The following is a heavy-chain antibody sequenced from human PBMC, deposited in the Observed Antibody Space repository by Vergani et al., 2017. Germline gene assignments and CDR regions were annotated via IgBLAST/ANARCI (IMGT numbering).Heavy chain of an antibody. D-gene: IGHD3-9*01. Sequence: QVQLQESGPGLVQPAETLSLTCVVSNSSINSNYYWGWIRPSPGKRLEWVGSVSHSGSTFPNPSLKSRVTISVDKSKKLISLILNSVTAADTAVYYCVRDAINYDVLTGYYIGLDSWGQGALLTVSS. V-gene: IGHV4-38-2*01. J-gene: IGHJ4*02. CDR1: NSSINSNYY. CDR2: VSHSGST. CDR3: VRDAINYDVLTGYYIGLDS.